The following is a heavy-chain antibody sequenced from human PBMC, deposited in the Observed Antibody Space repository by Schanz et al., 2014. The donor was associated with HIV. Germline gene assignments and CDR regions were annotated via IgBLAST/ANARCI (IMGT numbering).Heavy chain of an antibody. V-gene: IGHV3-30*18. D-gene: IGHD3-10*01. Sequence: VQLVESGGGLVQPGRSLRLSCAASGFTFSDYYMSWIRQAPGKGLEWVAIISSDGSYKYYADSVKGRFTISRDNSKNTLYLQMNSLRAEDTAVFYCAKSGNGRSLDFWGQGTLLTVSS. CDR3: AKSGNGRSLDF. J-gene: IGHJ4*02. CDR1: GFTFSDYY. CDR2: ISSDGSYK.